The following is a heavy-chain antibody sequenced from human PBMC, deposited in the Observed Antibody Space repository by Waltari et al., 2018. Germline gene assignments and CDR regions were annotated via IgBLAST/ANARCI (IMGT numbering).Heavy chain of an antibody. J-gene: IGHJ6*03. Sequence: QVQLQDSGPGLVKPSETLSLTCTVSGGSISSYYCSWLRQPPRTGLDWIGYIYYSGSTNYNPSLKSRVTISVDTSKNQFSLKLSSVTAADTAVYYCARLYYYDSSGYYPTYYYYYYMDVWGKGTTVTVSS. CDR2: IYYSGST. D-gene: IGHD3-22*01. V-gene: IGHV4-59*01. CDR3: ARLYYYDSSGYYPTYYYYYYMDV. CDR1: GGSISSYY.